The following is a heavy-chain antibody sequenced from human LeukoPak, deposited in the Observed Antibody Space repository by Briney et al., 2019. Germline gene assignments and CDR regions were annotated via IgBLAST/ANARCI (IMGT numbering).Heavy chain of an antibody. CDR3: ARDQGAYLSGFAP. CDR2: IYASGST. V-gene: IGHV4-4*07. J-gene: IGHJ5*02. Sequence: SETLSLTCTVSGGSISSYYWSWIRQPAGKGLEWIGRIYASGSTHYNPSLKSRVTMSVDTSKKQFSLNLSSVTAADTAVYYWARDQGAYLSGFAPWGQGTLVTVS. D-gene: IGHD4/OR15-4a*01. CDR1: GGSISSYY.